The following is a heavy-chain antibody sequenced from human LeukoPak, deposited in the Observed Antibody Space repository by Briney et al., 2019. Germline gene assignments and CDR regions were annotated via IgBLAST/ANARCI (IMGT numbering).Heavy chain of an antibody. V-gene: IGHV4-59*01. J-gene: IGHJ3*01. CDR1: GRLISNYY. Sequence: PSETQSLTRTVSGRLISNYYWIWIRRPPARGLECIGYIYYSGSTLYNPSLKSRVTISADTSKNQWSLKLSSVTDAETAVYHCARGGVWDAFDVWGQGTMVTVSS. CDR3: ARGGVWDAFDV. D-gene: IGHD6-6*01. CDR2: IYYSGST.